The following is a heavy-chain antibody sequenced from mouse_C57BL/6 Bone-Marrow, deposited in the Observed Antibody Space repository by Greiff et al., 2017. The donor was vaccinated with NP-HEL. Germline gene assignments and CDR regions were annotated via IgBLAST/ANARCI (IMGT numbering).Heavy chain of an antibody. Sequence: EVQLVESGAELVRPGASVKLSCTASGFNIKDDYMHWVKQRPEQGLEWIGWIDPENGDTEYASKFQGKATITADTSSNTAYLQLSSLTSEDTAVYYCTTEGDGYYDWYFDVWGTGTTVTVSS. V-gene: IGHV14-4*01. CDR3: TTEGDGYYDWYFDV. J-gene: IGHJ1*03. CDR2: IDPENGDT. D-gene: IGHD2-3*01. CDR1: GFNIKDDY.